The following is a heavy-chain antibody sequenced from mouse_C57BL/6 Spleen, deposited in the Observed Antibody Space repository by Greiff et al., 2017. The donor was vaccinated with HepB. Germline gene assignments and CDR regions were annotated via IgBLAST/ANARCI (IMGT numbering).Heavy chain of an antibody. CDR3: ARWDYYGSSYGY. J-gene: IGHJ2*01. V-gene: IGHV1-80*01. D-gene: IGHD1-1*01. Sequence: VQLHQSGAELVKPGASVKISCKASGYAFSSYWMNWVKQRPGKGLEWIGQIYPGDGDTNYNGKFKGKATLTADKSSSTAYMQLSSLTSEDSAVYFCARWDYYGSSYGYWGQGTTLTVSS. CDR2: IYPGDGDT. CDR1: GYAFSSYW.